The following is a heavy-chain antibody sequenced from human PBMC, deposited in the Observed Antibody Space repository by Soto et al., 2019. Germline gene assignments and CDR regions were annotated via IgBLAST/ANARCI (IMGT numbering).Heavy chain of an antibody. CDR1: GFIFSNYG. J-gene: IGHJ4*02. CDR2: ISGSSGVI. V-gene: IGHV3-48*02. D-gene: IGHD2-15*01. CDR3: ARGWYQNYFDY. Sequence: EVQLVESGGGLVQPGGSLRLSCAASGFIFSNYGMNWVRQAPRTGLEWVSYISGSSGVILYADSVKGRFTISRVNAKNSLFLQMNSLRDEDTAVFYCARGWYQNYFDYWGQGTLIPVSS.